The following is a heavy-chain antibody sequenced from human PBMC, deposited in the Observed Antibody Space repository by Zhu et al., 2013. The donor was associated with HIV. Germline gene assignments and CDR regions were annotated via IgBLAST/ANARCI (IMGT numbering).Heavy chain of an antibody. D-gene: IGHD2-2*01. V-gene: IGHV1-69*01. CDR3: ARGREPAAMVFYYYGMDV. CDR2: IIPIFGTA. J-gene: IGHJ6*02. Sequence: QVQLVQSGAEVKKPGSSVKVSCKASGGTFSSYAISWVRQAPGQGLEWMGGIIPIFGTANYAQKFQGRVTITADESTSTAYMELSSLRSEDTAVYYCARGREPAAMVFYYYGMDVWGQGTTVTVSS. CDR1: GGTFSSYA.